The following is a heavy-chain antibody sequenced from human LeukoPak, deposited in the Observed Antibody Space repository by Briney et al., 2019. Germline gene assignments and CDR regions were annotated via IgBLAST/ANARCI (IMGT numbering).Heavy chain of an antibody. CDR1: GFTFSNYW. V-gene: IGHV3-7*01. CDR3: AREDDWNYEDY. Sequence: GGSLRLSCAASGFTFSNYWMSWVRQAPGKGLEWVANIKQDGSEKYYVNSVKGRFTISRDNAKNSLYLQMNSLRAEDTAIYYCAREDDWNYEDYWGQGTLVPSPQ. CDR2: IKQDGSEK. D-gene: IGHD1-7*01. J-gene: IGHJ4*02.